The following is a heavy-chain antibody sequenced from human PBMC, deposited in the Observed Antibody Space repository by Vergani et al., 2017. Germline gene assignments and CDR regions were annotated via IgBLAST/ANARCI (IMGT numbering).Heavy chain of an antibody. V-gene: IGHV4-38-2*02. Sequence: QVQLQESGPGIVKPSETLSLTCTVSAYSVGSGYYWGWIRQPPGKGLEWIGSIFREEDTYYTPSLKDRVTISTDTSKNHFSLKLSAVTAADTAVYYCASQNIVVELDATSETGGVPGEFDYWGQGILVTVSS. CDR2: IFREEDT. CDR1: AYSVGSGYY. CDR3: ASQNIVVELDATSETGGVPGEFDY. D-gene: IGHD2-15*01. J-gene: IGHJ4*02.